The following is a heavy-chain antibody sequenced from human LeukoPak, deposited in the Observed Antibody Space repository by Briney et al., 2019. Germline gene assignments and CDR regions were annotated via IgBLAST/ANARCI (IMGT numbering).Heavy chain of an antibody. CDR1: GYTFTSYD. CDR2: MNPNSGNT. V-gene: IGHV1-8*01. D-gene: IGHD4-17*01. Sequence: ASVKVSCKASGYTFTSYDINWVRQATGQGLEWMGWMNPNSGNTGYAQKFQGRVTMTRNTSISTAYMELSSPRSEDTAVYYCARGATVTTTFDYWGQGTLVTVSS. CDR3: ARGATVTTTFDY. J-gene: IGHJ4*02.